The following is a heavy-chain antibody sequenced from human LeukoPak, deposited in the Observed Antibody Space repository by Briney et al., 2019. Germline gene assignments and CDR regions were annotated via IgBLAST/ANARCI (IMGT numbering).Heavy chain of an antibody. V-gene: IGHV1-69*04. CDR2: IIPIFGIA. Sequence: SVKVSCKASGGTFSSYAISWVQQAPGQGLEWMGRIIPIFGIANYAQKFQGRVTITADKSTSTAYMELSSLRSEDTAVYYCASIQRRFLEWLPEKNWGQGTLVTVSS. CDR1: GGTFSSYA. D-gene: IGHD3-3*01. J-gene: IGHJ4*02. CDR3: ASIQRRFLEWLPEKN.